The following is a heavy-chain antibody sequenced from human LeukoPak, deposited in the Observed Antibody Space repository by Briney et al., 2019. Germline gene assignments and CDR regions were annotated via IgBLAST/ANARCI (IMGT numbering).Heavy chain of an antibody. D-gene: IGHD2-8*01. V-gene: IGHV5-51*01. CDR3: ARRQASCTNGVCYTLYGMDV. J-gene: IGHJ6*02. CDR1: GYSFTSCW. CDR2: IYPGDSDT. Sequence: GESLKISCKGSGYSFTSCWIGWVRQMPGKGLEWMGIIYPGDSDTRYSPSFQGQVTISADKSISTAYLQWSSLKASDTAMYYCARRQASCTNGVCYTLYGMDVWGQGTTVTVSS.